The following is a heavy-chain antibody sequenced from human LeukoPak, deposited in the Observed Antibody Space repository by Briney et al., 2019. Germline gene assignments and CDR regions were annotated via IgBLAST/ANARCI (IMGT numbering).Heavy chain of an antibody. Sequence: GGSLRLSCAASGFTFSTYGMNWVRHAQGKGLEWVAVIWYDGSKKYYADSVKGRFTISRDNSKNTLYLQMNSLRAEDTAVYYCARDGDFEKPFFDYWGQGTLVTVSS. D-gene: IGHD4-17*01. CDR3: ARDGDFEKPFFDY. J-gene: IGHJ4*02. CDR1: GFTFSTYG. CDR2: IWYDGSKK. V-gene: IGHV3-33*01.